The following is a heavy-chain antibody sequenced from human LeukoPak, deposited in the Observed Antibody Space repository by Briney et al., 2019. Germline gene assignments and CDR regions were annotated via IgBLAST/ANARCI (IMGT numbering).Heavy chain of an antibody. V-gene: IGHV3-64*01. J-gene: IGHJ3*02. Sequence: PGGSLRLSCAASGFTFSSYAMHWVRQAPGKGLEYVSAISSSGGSTYYANSVKGRFTISRDNSKNTLYLQMGSLRAEDMAVYYCARSARYKTLEDDAFDIWGQGTMVTVSS. D-gene: IGHD3-9*01. CDR1: GFTFSSYA. CDR2: ISSSGGST. CDR3: ARSARYKTLEDDAFDI.